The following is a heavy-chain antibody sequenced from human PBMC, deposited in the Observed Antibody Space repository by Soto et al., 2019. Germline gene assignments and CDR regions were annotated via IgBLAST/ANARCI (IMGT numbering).Heavy chain of an antibody. J-gene: IGHJ4*02. CDR1: GGTFSSYA. Sequence: QVQLVQSGAEVKKPGSSVKVSCKASGGTFSSYAISWVRQAPGQGLEWMGGIIPIFGTANYAQKFQGRVTSAADESTSTAYMELSSLISEDTAVYYCSRETSSIAAAGIDNWGQGTLVTVSS. CDR2: IIPIFGTA. CDR3: SRETSSIAAAGIDN. V-gene: IGHV1-69*12. D-gene: IGHD6-13*01.